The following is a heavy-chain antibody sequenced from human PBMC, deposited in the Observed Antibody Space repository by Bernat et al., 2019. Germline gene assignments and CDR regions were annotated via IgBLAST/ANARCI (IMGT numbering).Heavy chain of an antibody. CDR2: ISHDGSKR. J-gene: IGHJ4*02. CDR3: AKDLGLRYFDWTFDS. Sequence: QVQLVESGGGVVQPGTSLRLSCAASGFTFSFYGMHWVRQAPGKGLEWMAVISHDGSKRYPTDSVKGRFIISRDNSKNSLYLQMNSLRTEDTAVYYCAKDLGLRYFDWTFDSWGQGTLVTVSS. D-gene: IGHD3-9*01. CDR1: GFTFSFYG. V-gene: IGHV3-30*18.